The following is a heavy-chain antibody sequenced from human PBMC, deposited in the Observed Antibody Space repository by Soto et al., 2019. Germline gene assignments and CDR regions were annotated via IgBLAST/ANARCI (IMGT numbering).Heavy chain of an antibody. V-gene: IGHV3-21*01. Sequence: SLRLSCAASGFSFSSDSMGWVRQAPGKGLEWVASISSSGSFMNYADSVKGRFTISRDNAKNSLYLQMRSLKDDDTAVYYCARDPPSGATLDWFDSWGQGTLVTVSS. D-gene: IGHD1-26*01. CDR3: ARDPPSGATLDWFDS. J-gene: IGHJ5*01. CDR1: GFSFSSDS. CDR2: ISSSGSFM.